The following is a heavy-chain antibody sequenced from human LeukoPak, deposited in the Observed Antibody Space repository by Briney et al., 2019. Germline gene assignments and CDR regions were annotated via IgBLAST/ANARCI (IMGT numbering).Heavy chain of an antibody. V-gene: IGHV4-59*01. CDR2: IHYSGST. D-gene: IGHD3/OR15-3a*01. Sequence: SETLSLTCTVSGGSMSYYFWGWIRQPPGKELQWIGYIHYSGSTNYNPSLKSRVTISLDTSNNQFSLKLSSVTAADTAVYYCARRTSYYNGFDYWGQGALVTVSS. CDR1: GGSMSYYF. J-gene: IGHJ4*02. CDR3: ARRTSYYNGFDY.